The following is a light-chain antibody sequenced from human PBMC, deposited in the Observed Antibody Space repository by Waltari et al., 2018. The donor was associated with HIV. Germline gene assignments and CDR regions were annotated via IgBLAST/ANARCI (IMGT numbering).Light chain of an antibody. Sequence: DIQLTPSPPFLSASLGDRVIITCRASEDISTYLAWYPQKPGKAPELLIYSASTLQSGVPSRFSGGGSGPEFTLTISSLQPEDSATYFCQQVNTYPLTFGPGTKVDIK. CDR3: QQVNTYPLT. CDR1: EDISTY. CDR2: SAS. V-gene: IGKV1-9*01. J-gene: IGKJ3*01.